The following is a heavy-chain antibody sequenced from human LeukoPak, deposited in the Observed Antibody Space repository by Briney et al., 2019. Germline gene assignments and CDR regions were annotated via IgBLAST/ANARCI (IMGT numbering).Heavy chain of an antibody. CDR1: GFPFSSYD. CDR2: IGTAGDT. V-gene: IGHV3-13*01. Sequence: GGSLRLSCAASGFPFSSYDMHWVRQATGKGLEWVSAIGTAGDTYYPGSVKGRFTISRENAKNSLYLQMNSLRAGDTAVYYCARGRGYSGYYYMDVWGKGTTVTISS. J-gene: IGHJ6*03. D-gene: IGHD5-12*01. CDR3: ARGRGYSGYYYMDV.